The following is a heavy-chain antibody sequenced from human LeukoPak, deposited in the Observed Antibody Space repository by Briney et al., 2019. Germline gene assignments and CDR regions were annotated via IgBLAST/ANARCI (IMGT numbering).Heavy chain of an antibody. Sequence: SETLSLTCTVSGGSISSYYWSWIRQPPGKGLEWIGYIYYSGSTNYNPSLKSRVTISVDTSKNQFSLKLSSVTAADTAVYYCAREASYDFWSGYYEYWFDPWGLGTLVTVSS. D-gene: IGHD3-3*01. CDR3: AREASYDFWSGYYEYWFDP. J-gene: IGHJ5*02. V-gene: IGHV4-59*01. CDR2: IYYSGST. CDR1: GGSISSYY.